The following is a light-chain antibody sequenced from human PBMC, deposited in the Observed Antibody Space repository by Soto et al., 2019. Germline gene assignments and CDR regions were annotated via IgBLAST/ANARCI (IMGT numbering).Light chain of an antibody. CDR3: QQYNNWPPLT. CDR2: GAS. J-gene: IGKJ2*01. V-gene: IGKV3-15*01. CDR1: QSVRSD. Sequence: EIVMTQSPATLSVSPGERATLSCRASQSVRSDLAWYRQKPGQAPRLLIYGASTRATGIPARFSGSGSGTEFTLTISSLQSEDFAVYYCQQYNNWPPLTFGQGTKLEIK.